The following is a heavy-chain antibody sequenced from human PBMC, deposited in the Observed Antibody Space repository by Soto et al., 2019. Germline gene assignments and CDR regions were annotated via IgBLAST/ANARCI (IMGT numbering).Heavy chain of an antibody. CDR2: ISYDGSNK. V-gene: IGHV3-30-3*01. CDR3: ARDDYYDSSGYLFDY. J-gene: IGHJ4*02. CDR1: GFTFSSYA. D-gene: IGHD3-22*01. Sequence: QVQLVESGGGVVQPGRSLRLSCAASGFTFSSYAMHWVRQAPGKGLEWVAVISYDGSNKYYADSVKGRFTISRDNSKNTLYLQMNSLRAADTAVYYCARDDYYDSSGYLFDYWGQGTLVTVSS.